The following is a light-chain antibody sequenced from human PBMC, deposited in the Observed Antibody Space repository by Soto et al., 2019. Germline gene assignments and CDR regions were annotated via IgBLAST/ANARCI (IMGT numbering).Light chain of an antibody. Sequence: QSVLTQPPSVSQAPRQRVTISCSGSSSNIGNNAVNWYQQLPGKAPKLLIYYDDLLPSGVADRFSGSKSGTSASLAISGLQSEDEADYYCAAWDDSLNAPVFGGGTKVTV. CDR1: SSNIGNNA. CDR2: YDD. V-gene: IGLV1-36*01. CDR3: AAWDDSLNAPV. J-gene: IGLJ2*01.